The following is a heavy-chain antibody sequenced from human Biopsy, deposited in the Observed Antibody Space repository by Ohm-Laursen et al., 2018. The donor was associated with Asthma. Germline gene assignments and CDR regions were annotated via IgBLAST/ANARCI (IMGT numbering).Heavy chain of an antibody. V-gene: IGHV3-30*03. Sequence: SLRLSCSASEFTFSNYGMHWVRQGPGKGPEWVALISYDGRETGYVDSVKGRFTISRDNFRNTVHLQMSSLRPEDSAVYYCTRDRFYNSVTSESFYYGVDVWGQGTTVTVSS. CDR2: ISYDGRET. CDR1: EFTFSNYG. CDR3: TRDRFYNSVTSESFYYGVDV. D-gene: IGHD2-21*02. J-gene: IGHJ6*02.